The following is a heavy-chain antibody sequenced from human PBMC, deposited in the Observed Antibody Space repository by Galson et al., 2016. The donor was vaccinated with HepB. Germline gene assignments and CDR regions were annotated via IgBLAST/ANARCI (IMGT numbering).Heavy chain of an antibody. D-gene: IGHD4-11*01. CDR2: INHSGST. CDR3: ARRFSNYVGETWYHHHYYYYMDG. V-gene: IGHV4-34*01. Sequence: SETLSLTCAVYGGAFSGYYWSWIRQPPGKGLEWIGEINHSGSTNYNPSLKSRVTISVDTSKNQFSLKLSSVTAADTAVSYCARRFSNYVGETWYHHHYYYYMDGGGKGTTVTVSS. J-gene: IGHJ6*03. CDR1: GGAFSGYY.